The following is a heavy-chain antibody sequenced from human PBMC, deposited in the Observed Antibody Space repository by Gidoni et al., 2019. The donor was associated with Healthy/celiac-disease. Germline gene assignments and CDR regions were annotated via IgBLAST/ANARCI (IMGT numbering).Heavy chain of an antibody. CDR1: GGSIRSSSSY. CDR2: IYYSGST. D-gene: IGHD4-17*01. CDR3: ARHMTTVTGGLEWFDP. V-gene: IGHV4-39*01. J-gene: IGHJ5*02. Sequence: QLQLHESVPGLVTPSETLSLTCTVSGGSIRSSSSYWGWIRQPPGKGLEWIGSIYYSGSTFYNPSLKSRVTISVDTSKNQFSLKLSSVTAADTAVYYCARHMTTVTGGLEWFDPWGQGTLVTVSS.